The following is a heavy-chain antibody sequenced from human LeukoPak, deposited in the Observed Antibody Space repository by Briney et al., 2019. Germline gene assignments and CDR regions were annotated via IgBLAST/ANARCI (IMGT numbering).Heavy chain of an antibody. V-gene: IGHV3-48*04. CDR2: ISSSSSTI. D-gene: IGHD3-10*01. Sequence: GGSLRLSCAASGFTFSSYSMNWVRQAPGKGLEWVSYISSSSSTIYYADSVKGRFTISRDNAKNSLYLQMNSLRAEDTAVYYCASEFGEFETPWSGLDYWGQGTLVTVSS. J-gene: IGHJ4*02. CDR1: GFTFSSYS. CDR3: ASEFGEFETPWSGLDY.